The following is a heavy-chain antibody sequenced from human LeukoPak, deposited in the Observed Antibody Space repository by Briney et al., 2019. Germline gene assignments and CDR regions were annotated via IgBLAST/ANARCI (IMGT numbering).Heavy chain of an antibody. V-gene: IGHV4-34*01. CDR1: GGSLSGFY. J-gene: IGHJ6*02. CDR3: AREQQLVGQFYYYYGMDV. D-gene: IGHD6-13*01. CDR2: INHSGST. Sequence: PSEALSLTCTVYGGSLSGFYWSWIRQPPGKGLEWIGEINHSGSTNYNPSLKSRGTISVDTSKNQFSLILSSVTAADTAVYYCAREQQLVGQFYYYYGMDVWGQGTTVTVSS.